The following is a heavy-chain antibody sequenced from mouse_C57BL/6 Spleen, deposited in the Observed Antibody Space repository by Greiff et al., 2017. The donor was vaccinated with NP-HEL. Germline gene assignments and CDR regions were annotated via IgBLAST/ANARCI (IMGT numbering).Heavy chain of an antibody. J-gene: IGHJ2*01. D-gene: IGHD2-3*01. V-gene: IGHV1-18*01. CDR2: INPNNGGT. CDR3: ARMGGGLLQDY. Sequence: EVHLVESGPELVKPGASVKIPCKASGYTFTDYNMDWVKQSHGKSLEWIGDINPNNGGTNYNQKFKGKATLTVDKSSSTAYMELRSLTSEDTAVYYCARMGGGLLQDYWGQGTTLTVSS. CDR1: GYTFTDYN.